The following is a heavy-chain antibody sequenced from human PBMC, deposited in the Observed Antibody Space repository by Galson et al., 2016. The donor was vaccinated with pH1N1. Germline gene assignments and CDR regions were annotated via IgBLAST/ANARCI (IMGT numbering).Heavy chain of an antibody. CDR2: IIGSGRDT. J-gene: IGHJ4*02. CDR3: AKAPRRGFNAYGVDD. V-gene: IGHV3-23*01. D-gene: IGHD5-12*01. Sequence: SLRLSCAASGFTFNKYAMTWVRQAPGKGLEWVSAIIGSGRDTYYADSVKGRFTISRDNSKDTVYLQLNSLTVEDTAIYYCAKAPRRGFNAYGVDDWGQGTLVTVSS. CDR1: GFTFNKYA.